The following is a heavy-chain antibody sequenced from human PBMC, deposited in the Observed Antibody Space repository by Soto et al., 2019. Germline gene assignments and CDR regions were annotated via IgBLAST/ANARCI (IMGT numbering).Heavy chain of an antibody. CDR1: GGSISSRNW. CDR2: IYHSGST. CDR3: ATNIGAGTRYYYYYGMDV. D-gene: IGHD1-1*01. J-gene: IGHJ6*02. Sequence: LSLTCDVSGGSISSRNWWSWVRQPPGKGLEWIGEIYHSGSTNYNPSLKSRVTISVDKSKNQFSLKLSSVTAADTAVYYCATNIGAGTRYYYYYGMDVWGQGTTVTVSS. V-gene: IGHV4-4*02.